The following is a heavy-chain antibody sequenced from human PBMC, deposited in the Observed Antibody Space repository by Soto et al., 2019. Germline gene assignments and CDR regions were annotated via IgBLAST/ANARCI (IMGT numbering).Heavy chain of an antibody. CDR2: IYYSGST. Sequence: SETLSLTCTVSGGSISSGGYYWSWIRQHPGKGLEWIGYIYYSGSTYYNPSLKSRVTISVDTSKNQFSLKLSSVTAADTAVYYCARVVVVVPAAMPADAFDIWGQGTMVTVSS. CDR1: GGSISSGGYY. J-gene: IGHJ3*02. D-gene: IGHD2-2*01. V-gene: IGHV4-31*03. CDR3: ARVVVVVPAAMPADAFDI.